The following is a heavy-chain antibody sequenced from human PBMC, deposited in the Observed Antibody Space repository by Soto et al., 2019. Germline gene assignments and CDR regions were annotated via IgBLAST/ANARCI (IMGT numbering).Heavy chain of an antibody. CDR1: GGSISSGFYS. CDR2: IYNSGNT. CDR3: ARGSDGVWNWFDP. D-gene: IGHD2-21*02. Sequence: PSETLSLTCAVSGGSISSGFYSWSWIRQPPGQGLEWFVYIYNSGNTYYNPSLISRVTISVDRSQNHFSLKLTSGTAADTAVYYCARGSDGVWNWFDPWGQGTQVTVSS. V-gene: IGHV4-30-2*01. J-gene: IGHJ5*02.